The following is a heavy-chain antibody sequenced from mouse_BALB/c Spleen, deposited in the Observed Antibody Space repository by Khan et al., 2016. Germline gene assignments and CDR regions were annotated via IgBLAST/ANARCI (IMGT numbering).Heavy chain of an antibody. CDR1: GYAFTNYL. J-gene: IGHJ1*01. V-gene: IGHV1-54*01. Sequence: QVQLQQSGAELVRPGTSVKVSCKASGYAFTNYLIEWVKQRPGQGLEWIGVINPGSGGTNYNEKFKGKATLNADKSSSTAYMQLSSLTSDDSAVYFCARGYDWYFDVWGAGTTVTVSS. CDR2: INPGSGGT. D-gene: IGHD2-14*01. CDR3: ARGYDWYFDV.